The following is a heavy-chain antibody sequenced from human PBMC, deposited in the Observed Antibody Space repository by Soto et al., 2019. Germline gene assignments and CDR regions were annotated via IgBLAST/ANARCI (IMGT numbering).Heavy chain of an antibody. CDR3: ARDNQAITYYYYYGIDV. D-gene: IGHD1-20*01. CDR1: GGSISSGDYY. Sequence: SETLSLTCTVSGGSISSGDYYWSWIRQPPGKGLEWIGYIYYSGSTYYNPSLKSRVTISVDTSKNQFSLKLNSVTAADTAVYLCARDNQAITYYYYYGIDVWGQGTTVTVSS. V-gene: IGHV4-30-4*01. J-gene: IGHJ6*02. CDR2: IYYSGST.